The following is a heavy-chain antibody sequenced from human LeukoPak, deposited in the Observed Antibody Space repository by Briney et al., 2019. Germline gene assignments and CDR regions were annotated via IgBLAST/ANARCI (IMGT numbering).Heavy chain of an antibody. V-gene: IGHV3-23*01. CDR1: GFTFSSYA. Sequence: GGSLRLSCAASGFTFSSYAMSWVRQAPGKGLEWVSAISGSGGSTYYADSVKGRFTISRDNSKNTLYLQMNSLRAEDTAVYYCAKDGQNKTVSYYDFWSGYYDSDYFDYWGQGTLVTVSS. D-gene: IGHD3-3*01. J-gene: IGHJ4*02. CDR3: AKDGQNKTVSYYDFWSGYYDSDYFDY. CDR2: ISGSGGST.